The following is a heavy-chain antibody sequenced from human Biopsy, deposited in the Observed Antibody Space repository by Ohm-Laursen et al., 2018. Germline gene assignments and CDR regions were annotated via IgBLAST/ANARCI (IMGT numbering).Heavy chain of an antibody. CDR1: GFIFSSAW. CDR3: AREAALNYSDSWYETWFDP. Sequence: GSLRLSCAASGFIFSSAWMHWVRQAPGKGLVWVSCISSDGSTTYADSVKGRFTISRDNAKNTAYLQMNSLRAEDTAVYYCAREAALNYSDSWYETWFDPWGQGTLVTVSS. D-gene: IGHD6-13*01. CDR2: ISSDGST. V-gene: IGHV3-74*01. J-gene: IGHJ5*02.